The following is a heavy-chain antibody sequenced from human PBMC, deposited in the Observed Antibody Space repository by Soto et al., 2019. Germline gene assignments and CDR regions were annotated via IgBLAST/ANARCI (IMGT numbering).Heavy chain of an antibody. CDR1: GGSISSGGYY. J-gene: IGHJ4*02. Sequence: NPSETLSLTCTVSGGSISSGGYYWNWIRQHPGKGLEWIGYIYYSGSTYYNPSLKSRVTISVDTSKNQFSLKLSSVTAADTAVYYCARAAGTICGVVTSPVRYWGQGTLVTVSS. CDR3: ARAAGTICGVVTSPVRY. CDR2: IYYSGST. V-gene: IGHV4-31*03. D-gene: IGHD3-3*01.